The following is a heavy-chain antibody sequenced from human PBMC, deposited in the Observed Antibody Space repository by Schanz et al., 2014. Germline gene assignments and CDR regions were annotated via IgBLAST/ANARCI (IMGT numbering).Heavy chain of an antibody. J-gene: IGHJ4*02. Sequence: QLQLVQSGAEVKKPGSSVKVSCKLSGGTFSSYTISWMRQAPGQGLEWMGWMNPNSGNPGFAQKFRGRVTMTRNTSMSTAYIELHILTSEDTAVYYCARGRTFDYWGQGTLXTVSS. CDR1: GGTFSSYT. CDR2: MNPNSGNP. V-gene: IGHV1-8*01. CDR3: ARGRTFDY.